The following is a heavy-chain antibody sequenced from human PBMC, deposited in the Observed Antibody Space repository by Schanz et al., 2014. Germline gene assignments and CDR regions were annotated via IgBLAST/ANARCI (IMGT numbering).Heavy chain of an antibody. CDR1: GFTFSTSF. Sequence: QVLLVESGGGLVKPGGSLRLSCSASGFTFSTSFLSWIRPTPGKGLEWFSYISGSGNIIHYADSVKGRFTISRDNAKNSLYLQMTGLRAEDTAVYYCAAHETLSTTACYPSWGQGTLVAVSS. J-gene: IGHJ4*02. CDR2: ISGSGNII. D-gene: IGHD2-2*01. CDR3: AAHETLSTTACYPS. V-gene: IGHV3-11*01.